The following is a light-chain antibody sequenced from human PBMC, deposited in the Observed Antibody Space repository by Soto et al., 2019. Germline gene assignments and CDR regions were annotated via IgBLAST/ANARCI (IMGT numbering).Light chain of an antibody. Sequence: QSVLTQPRSVSASPGQSVTISCTGTSSDVGRYDYVSWYQQHPGKAPKLIVYDVTERPSGVPDHFSGSKSGNTASLTISGLQAEDEADYSCCSFAGSYSYVFGTGTKVTVL. V-gene: IGLV2-11*01. CDR2: DVT. CDR3: CSFAGSYSYV. CDR1: SSDVGRYDY. J-gene: IGLJ1*01.